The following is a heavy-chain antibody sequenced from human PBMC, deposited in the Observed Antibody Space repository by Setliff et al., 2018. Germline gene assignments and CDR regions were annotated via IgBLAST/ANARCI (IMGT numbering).Heavy chain of an antibody. Sequence: GGSLRLSCAASGFTVSINYMSWVRQAPGKGLEWISVIYSGGTTYYADSVKGRFTISRDNSKNTLDLQMNSLRVEDTAVYYCTRDYGFCSGGSCSYYGMDVWGQGTTVTVSS. CDR2: IYSGGTT. CDR3: TRDYGFCSGGSCSYYGMDV. CDR1: GFTVSINY. D-gene: IGHD2-15*01. J-gene: IGHJ6*02. V-gene: IGHV3-53*01.